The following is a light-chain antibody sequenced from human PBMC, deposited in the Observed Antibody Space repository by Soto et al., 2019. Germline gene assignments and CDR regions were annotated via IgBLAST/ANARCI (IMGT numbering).Light chain of an antibody. Sequence: QSALTQPPSASGSPGQSVTISCTGTSSDVGGYNYVSWYQQHPGKAPKLMIYEVNKRPSGVPDRFSGSKSGNTASLTVSGLQAEDEADYYCSSYEGSDSLVFGGGTKLTVL. CDR1: SSDVGGYNY. J-gene: IGLJ2*01. CDR3: SSYEGSDSLV. CDR2: EVN. V-gene: IGLV2-8*01.